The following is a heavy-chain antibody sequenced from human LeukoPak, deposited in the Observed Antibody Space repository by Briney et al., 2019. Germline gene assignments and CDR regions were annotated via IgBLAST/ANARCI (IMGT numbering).Heavy chain of an antibody. D-gene: IGHD3-10*01. CDR3: GRSNLNDY. Sequence: AGGCLRLSRAASGFTLRTYSMNWVRHAPARGRVWVSAITSSSSNIYYAESLRGRFTISRDNAKNPLYLPMHSVRAAHTPVFFCGRSNLNDYWGQGTLVTVSS. J-gene: IGHJ4*02. V-gene: IGHV3-21*01. CDR2: ITSSSSNI. CDR1: GFTLRTYS.